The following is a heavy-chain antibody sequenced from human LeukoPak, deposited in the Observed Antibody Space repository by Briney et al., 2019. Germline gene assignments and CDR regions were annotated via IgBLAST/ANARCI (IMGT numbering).Heavy chain of an antibody. V-gene: IGHV4-59*01. J-gene: IGHJ4*02. CDR1: GGSITGSY. Sequence: AETLSLTCTVSGGSITGSYWSWLRQPPGKGLEYIGYIYYSGSTNYNPSLKSRVTISVDTSKNQFSLKLTSVTAADTAVYYCATAGPISGRHNYFDSWGQGTLVTVSS. D-gene: IGHD3-10*01. CDR3: ATAGPISGRHNYFDS. CDR2: IYYSGST.